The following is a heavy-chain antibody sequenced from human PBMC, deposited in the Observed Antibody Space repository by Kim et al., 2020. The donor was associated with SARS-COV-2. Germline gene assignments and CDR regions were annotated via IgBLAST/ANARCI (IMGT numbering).Heavy chain of an antibody. V-gene: IGHV3-74*01. J-gene: IGHJ4*02. D-gene: IGHD2-2*02. CDR3: ARDLYCSSTSCYTLDY. Sequence: SVKGRFTISRDNAKNTLYLQMNSLRAEDTAVYYCARDLYCSSTSCYTLDYWGQGTLVTVSS.